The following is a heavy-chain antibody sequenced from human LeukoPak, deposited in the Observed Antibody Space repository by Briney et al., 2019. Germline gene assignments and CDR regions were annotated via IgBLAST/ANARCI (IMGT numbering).Heavy chain of an antibody. D-gene: IGHD4-17*01. J-gene: IGHJ6*02. CDR3: AREDPQTTVPEGMDV. Sequence: SETLSLTCAVYGGSFSGYSWHWIRQPPGKGLEWIGEVNHSASGSTNSNPSLKSRVTISVDTSKNQFSLQLRSVTAADTAVYYCAREDPQTTVPEGMDVWGQGTTVTVSS. V-gene: IGHV4-34*01. CDR1: GGSFSGYS. CDR2: VNHSASGST.